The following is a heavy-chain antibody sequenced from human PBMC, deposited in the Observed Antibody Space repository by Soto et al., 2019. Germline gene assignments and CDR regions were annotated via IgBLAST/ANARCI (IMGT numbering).Heavy chain of an antibody. CDR3: ARDGNGYSYGYGGSYFDY. CDR1: GFTFSSYG. Sequence: QVQLVESGGGVVQPGRSLRLSCAASGFTFSSYGMHWVRQAPDKGLEWVAVIGHDGSNKYYADAVKGRFTISRDNSKNTLYLQMNSLRAEDTAVYYCARDGNGYSYGYGGSYFDYWGQGTLVTVSS. V-gene: IGHV3-33*01. J-gene: IGHJ4*02. D-gene: IGHD5-18*01. CDR2: IGHDGSNK.